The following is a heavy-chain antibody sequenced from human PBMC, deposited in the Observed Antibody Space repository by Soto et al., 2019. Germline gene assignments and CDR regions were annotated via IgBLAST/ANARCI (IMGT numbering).Heavy chain of an antibody. V-gene: IGHV1-2*02. J-gene: IGHJ6*02. D-gene: IGHD2-2*01. CDR2: INPETGDT. CDR1: GYTFTGYY. CDR3: ARERYQVISDGMDV. Sequence: QVQLVQSGADVKTPGASVRVSCKASGYTFTGYYVHWVREAPGRGLVWMGWINPETGDTSYAQQFQGRVTLARDTSINTAYLELSSLRFDDTAVYFCARERYQVISDGMDVWGQGTTVTVSS.